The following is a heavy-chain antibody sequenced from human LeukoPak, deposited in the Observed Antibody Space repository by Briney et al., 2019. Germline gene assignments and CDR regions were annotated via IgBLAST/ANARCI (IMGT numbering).Heavy chain of an antibody. CDR3: AKKVDSYGQRFTFPYYFDY. J-gene: IGHJ4*02. D-gene: IGHD5-18*01. CDR1: GFTFSTYA. Sequence: GGSLRLSCVASGFTFSTYAIHWVRQAPGKGLEWVSAISGSGGSTYYADSVKGRFTISRDNSKNTLYLQMNSLRAEDTAVYYCAKKVDSYGQRFTFPYYFDYWGQGTLVTVSS. V-gene: IGHV3-23*01. CDR2: ISGSGGST.